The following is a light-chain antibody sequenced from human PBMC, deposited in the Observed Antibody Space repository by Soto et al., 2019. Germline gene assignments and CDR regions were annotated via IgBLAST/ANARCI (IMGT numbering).Light chain of an antibody. J-gene: IGKJ5*01. CDR2: GAS. Sequence: IGLTQSAGTLSLSPGERATLSRRAIQSVSSTYLIRYQQKPGQAPRHLIYGASNRATGIPARFSGSGSGTDFTLTISSLEPEDFAVYYCQQRTILPPVTFGQGTRLEIK. V-gene: IGKV3-11*01. CDR1: QSVSSTY. CDR3: QQRTILPPVT.